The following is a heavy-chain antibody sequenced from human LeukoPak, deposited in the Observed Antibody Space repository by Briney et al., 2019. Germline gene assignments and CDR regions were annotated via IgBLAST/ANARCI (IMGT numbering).Heavy chain of an antibody. D-gene: IGHD1-26*01. CDR2: ISSSSSYI. Sequence: GGSLRLSCAASGFTFSSHSMNWVRQAPGKGLEWVSSISSSSSYIYYADSVKGRFTISRDDAKNSLYLQMNSLRAEDTAVYYCARGLLSHDAFDIWGQGTMVTVSS. V-gene: IGHV3-21*01. J-gene: IGHJ3*02. CDR1: GFTFSSHS. CDR3: ARGLLSHDAFDI.